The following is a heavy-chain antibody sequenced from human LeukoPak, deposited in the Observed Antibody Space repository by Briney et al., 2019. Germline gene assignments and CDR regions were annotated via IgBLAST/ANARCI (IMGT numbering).Heavy chain of an antibody. CDR2: IIPTLGTP. CDR3: ARDREYSGSYLDFDY. V-gene: IGHV1-69*13. Sequence: VKVSCKASGITFSSYAFSWVRQAPGQGFEWMGGIIPTLGTPNYAQKFQGRVTITTDESTSTAYMELYSLRSEDTAVYYCARDREYSGSYLDFDYWGQGTLVTVSS. CDR1: GITFSSYA. D-gene: IGHD1-26*01. J-gene: IGHJ4*02.